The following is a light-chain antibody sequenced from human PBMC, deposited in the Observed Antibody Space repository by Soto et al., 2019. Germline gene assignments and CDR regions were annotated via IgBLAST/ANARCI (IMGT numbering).Light chain of an antibody. CDR1: SSDVGGYNY. CDR2: NVS. CDR3: NSHTTSSTLVV. Sequence: SVLTQPASVSGSPGQSITISCTGTSSDVGGYNYVSWYQHHPGKAPKLIIYNVSNRPSGVSNRFSGSKSGNTASLTISGLQAEDEADYYCNSHTTSSTLVVFGGGTKLTVL. J-gene: IGLJ2*01. V-gene: IGLV2-14*03.